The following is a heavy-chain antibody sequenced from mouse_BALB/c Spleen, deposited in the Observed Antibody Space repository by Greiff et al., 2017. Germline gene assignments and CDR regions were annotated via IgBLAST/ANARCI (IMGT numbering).Heavy chain of an antibody. Sequence: EVQLQQSGAELVKPGASVKLSCTASGFNIKDTYMHWVKQRPEQGLEWIGRIDPANGNTKYDPKFQGKATITADTSSNTAYLQLSSLTSEDTAVYYCARDDYHASDFDYWGQGTALTVAA. CDR3: ARDDYHASDFDY. J-gene: IGHJ2*01. V-gene: IGHV14-3*02. D-gene: IGHD1-1*01. CDR2: IDPANGNT. CDR1: GFNIKDTY.